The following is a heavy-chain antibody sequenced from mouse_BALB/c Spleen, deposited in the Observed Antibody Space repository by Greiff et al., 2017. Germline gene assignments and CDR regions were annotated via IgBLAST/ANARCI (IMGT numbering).Heavy chain of an antibody. CDR2: IWAGGST. Sequence: QVQLKESGPGLVAPSQSLSITCTVSGFSLTSYGVHWVRQPPGKGLEWLGVIWAGGSTNYNSALMSRLSISKDNSKSQVFFKMNSLQADDTAIYYCARTVITTATFDYWGQGTTLTVSS. J-gene: IGHJ2*01. CDR1: GFSLTSYG. CDR3: ARTVITTATFDY. V-gene: IGHV2-9*02. D-gene: IGHD1-2*01.